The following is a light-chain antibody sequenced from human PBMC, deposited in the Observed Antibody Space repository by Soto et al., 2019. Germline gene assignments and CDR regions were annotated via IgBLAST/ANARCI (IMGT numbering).Light chain of an antibody. J-gene: IGKJ5*01. CDR2: AAS. V-gene: IGKV1-39*01. CDR1: QSISSY. CDR3: QQSYNAPIT. Sequence: DIQMTHSPSSLSASVGDRVTITCRASQSISSYLNWYQQKPGKAPKLLIYAASSLQSGVPSRFSGSGSGTDFTLTILSLQPEDFATYYCQQSYNAPITFGQGTRLEI.